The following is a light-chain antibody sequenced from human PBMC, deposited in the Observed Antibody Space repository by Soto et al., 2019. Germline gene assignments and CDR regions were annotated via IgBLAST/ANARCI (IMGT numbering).Light chain of an antibody. J-gene: IGKJ1*01. CDR2: KAS. V-gene: IGKV1-5*03. CDR1: QSVSTW. CDR3: QQYKSWT. Sequence: DIQMTQSHSTLSASVGDRVTITCRASQSVSTWLAWYQQKPGKAPKLLIYKASNLESGVPSRFTGSGSGTEFALTISSLEPDDFATYYCQQYKSWTLGDGTKVDIK.